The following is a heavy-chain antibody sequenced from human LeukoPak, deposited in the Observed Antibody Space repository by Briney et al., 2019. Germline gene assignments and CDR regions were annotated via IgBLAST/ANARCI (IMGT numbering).Heavy chain of an antibody. D-gene: IGHD2-8*01. CDR2: ISSSGGTI. J-gene: IGHJ6*03. Sequence: GGSLRLSCAASGFTFSDYYMNWIRLAPGKGLEWVAYISSSGGTIYYADSVKGRFTISRDNAKNSLYLQMNSLRAEDTAVYYCARYYCTNGVCYSDGYYYMDVWGKGTTVIVS. CDR1: GFTFSDYY. CDR3: ARYYCTNGVCYSDGYYYMDV. V-gene: IGHV3-11*01.